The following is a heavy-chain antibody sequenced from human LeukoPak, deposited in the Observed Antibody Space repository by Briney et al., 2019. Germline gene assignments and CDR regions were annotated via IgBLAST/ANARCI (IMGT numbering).Heavy chain of an antibody. CDR2: ISSSSSYI. CDR3: ARGGYYYDSSGYYGLAGEAEYFQH. J-gene: IGHJ1*01. Sequence: GGSLRLSCAASGFTFSSYSMNWVRQAPGKGLEWVSSISSSSSYIYSADSVKGRFTISRDNAKNSLYLQMNSLRAEDTAVYYCARGGYYYDSSGYYGLAGEAEYFQHWGQGTLVTVSS. CDR1: GFTFSSYS. V-gene: IGHV3-21*01. D-gene: IGHD3-22*01.